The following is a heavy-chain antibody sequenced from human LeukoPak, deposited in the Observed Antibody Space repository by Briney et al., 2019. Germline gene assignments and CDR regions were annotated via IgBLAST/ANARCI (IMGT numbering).Heavy chain of an antibody. CDR2: INPNSGGT. Sequence: ASVKVSCKASGYTFTGYYMHWVRQAPGQGLEWMGWINPNSGGTNYAQKFQGRVTMTRDTSISTAYMELSGLRSDDTAVYYCARVGRNDYVWGSYRYSPLDYWGQGTLVTVSS. CDR3: ARVGRNDYVWGSYRYSPLDY. CDR1: GYTFTGYY. V-gene: IGHV1-2*02. D-gene: IGHD3-16*02. J-gene: IGHJ4*02.